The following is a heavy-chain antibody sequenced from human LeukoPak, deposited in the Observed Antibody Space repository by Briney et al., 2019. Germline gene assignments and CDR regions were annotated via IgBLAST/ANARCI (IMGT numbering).Heavy chain of an antibody. CDR3: AAPGRTAGSGMDV. Sequence: ASVKVSCTASGYTFTSYYMHWVRQAPGQGLEWMGIINPSGGSTSYAQKFQGRVTMTRDTSTSTVYMELSSLRSEDTAVYYCAAPGRTAGSGMDVWGKGTTVTVSS. D-gene: IGHD6-13*01. CDR2: INPSGGST. V-gene: IGHV1-46*01. CDR1: GYTFTSYY. J-gene: IGHJ6*04.